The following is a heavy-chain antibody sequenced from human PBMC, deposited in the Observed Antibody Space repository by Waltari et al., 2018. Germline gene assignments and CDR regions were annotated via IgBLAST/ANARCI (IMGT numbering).Heavy chain of an antibody. CDR3: ARVFGYYYYYLDV. Sequence: QVQLQQCGAGVLKPSETLSLTCAVPGGSLSGSHWTWIRQPPGKGLEWIGEINDSGRTTYNPSLESRVTVSIDTANNQCSLRVRSVTAADTAVYYCARVFGYYYYYLDVWGKGTTVTISS. CDR2: INDSGRT. D-gene: IGHD3-3*01. V-gene: IGHV4-34*02. J-gene: IGHJ6*03. CDR1: GGSLSGSH.